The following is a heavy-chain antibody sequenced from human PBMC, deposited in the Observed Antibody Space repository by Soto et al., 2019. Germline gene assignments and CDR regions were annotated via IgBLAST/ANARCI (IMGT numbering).Heavy chain of an antibody. CDR2: INPNGGGT. Sequence: ASVKVSCKASGYIFPDYYVHWVQQAPGEGLEWMGRINPNGGGTNYAQKFEGWVTMTADTSISTAYMELSRLNFDDTAVYYCARGEQLVHFDSWGQGTLVTLSS. D-gene: IGHD6-6*01. V-gene: IGHV1-2*04. J-gene: IGHJ4*01. CDR3: ARGEQLVHFDS. CDR1: GYIFPDYY.